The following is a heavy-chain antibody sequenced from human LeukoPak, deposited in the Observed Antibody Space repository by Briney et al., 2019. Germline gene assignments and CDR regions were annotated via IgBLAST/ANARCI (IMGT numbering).Heavy chain of an antibody. CDR3: ARAVDYDYVWGSYRYTPPAY. V-gene: IGHV1-46*01. CDR1: GYTFTSYY. J-gene: IGHJ4*02. D-gene: IGHD3-16*02. Sequence: ASVKVSCKASGYTFTSYYMHWVRQAPGQGLEWMGIINPSGGSTSYAQKFQGRVTMTRDTSTSTVYMELSSLRSEDTAVYYCARAVDYDYVWGSYRYTPPAYWGQGTLVTVPS. CDR2: INPSGGST.